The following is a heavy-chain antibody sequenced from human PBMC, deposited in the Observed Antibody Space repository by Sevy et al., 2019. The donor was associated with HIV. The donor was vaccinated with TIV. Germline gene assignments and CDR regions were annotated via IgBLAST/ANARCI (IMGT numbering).Heavy chain of an antibody. V-gene: IGHV3-49*04. Sequence: GGSLRLSCTASGFTIGDYAMSWVRHAPGKGLEWVGFIRSKAYGGTTEYAASVKGRFTISRDDSKSIAYLQMNSLKTEDTAVYYCTRGGVMTFYYYYGMDVWGQGTTVTVSS. CDR3: TRGGVMTFYYYYGMDV. J-gene: IGHJ6*02. D-gene: IGHD1-26*01. CDR2: IRSKAYGGTT. CDR1: GFTIGDYA.